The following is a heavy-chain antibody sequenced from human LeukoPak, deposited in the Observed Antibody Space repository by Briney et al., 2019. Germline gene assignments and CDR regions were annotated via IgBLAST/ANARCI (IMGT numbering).Heavy chain of an antibody. CDR1: GFTFSDYY. J-gene: IGHJ6*02. V-gene: IGHV3-11*01. D-gene: IGHD6-13*01. CDR2: ISSSGSTI. Sequence: GGSLRLSCAASGFTFSDYYMSWIRQASGKGLEWVSYISSSGSTIYYADSVKGRFTISRDNAKNSLYLQMNSLRAEDTAVYYCARDGSGVAAAGRGKNYYYYGMDVWGQGTTVTVSS. CDR3: ARDGSGVAAAGRGKNYYYYGMDV.